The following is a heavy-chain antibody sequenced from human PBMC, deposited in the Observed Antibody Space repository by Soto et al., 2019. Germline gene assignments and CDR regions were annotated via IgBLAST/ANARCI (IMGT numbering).Heavy chain of an antibody. Sequence: EVQLVESGGGLIQPGGSLRLSCAVSGFTVSNNYMSWVRQAPGKGLEGVSVISGNGDSARYADSVKGRFTVSRDNSRDTLYLQMNSLRVDDTAVYYCGKERRGSGWSVCNFWGQGTLVTVSS. D-gene: IGHD6-19*01. J-gene: IGHJ4*02. V-gene: IGHV3-53*01. CDR3: GKERRGSGWSVCNF. CDR2: ISGNGDSA. CDR1: GFTVSNNY.